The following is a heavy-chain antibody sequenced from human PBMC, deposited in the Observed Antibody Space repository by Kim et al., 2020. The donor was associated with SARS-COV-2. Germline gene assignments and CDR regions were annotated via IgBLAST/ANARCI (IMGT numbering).Heavy chain of an antibody. CDR2: ISYDGSNK. CDR3: ARVPYYDGRGGIGAPFDY. V-gene: IGHV3-30*04. D-gene: IGHD3-22*01. CDR1: GFTFSSYA. Sequence: GGSLRLSCAASGFTFSSYAMHWVRQAPGKGLEWVAVISYDGSNKYYADSVKGRFTISRDNSKNTLYLQMNSLRAEDTAVYYCARVPYYDGRGGIGAPFDYWGQGTLVTVSS. J-gene: IGHJ4*02.